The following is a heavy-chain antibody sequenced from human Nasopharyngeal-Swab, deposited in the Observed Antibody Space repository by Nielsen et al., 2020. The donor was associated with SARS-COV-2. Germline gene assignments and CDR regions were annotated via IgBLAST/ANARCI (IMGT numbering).Heavy chain of an antibody. D-gene: IGHD4-17*01. J-gene: IGHJ4*02. CDR2: IKQDGGEK. V-gene: IGHV3-7*01. Sequence: GESLKISCAASGFTFSSYWMSWVRQAPGKGLEWVANIKQDGGEKNYVDSVKDRFTISRDNAKNSLYLQMNTLRAEDTAVYYCVRDVIATVTTPPDYWGQGTLVTVSS. CDR3: VRDVIATVTTPPDY. CDR1: GFTFSSYW.